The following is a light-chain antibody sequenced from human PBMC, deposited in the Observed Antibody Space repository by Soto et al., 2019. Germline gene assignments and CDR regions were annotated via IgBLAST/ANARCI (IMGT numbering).Light chain of an antibody. J-gene: IGKJ3*01. V-gene: IGKV3-15*01. CDR2: GVS. CDR1: QSVSVN. CDR3: QQYNDWTFT. Sequence: EIVITQSPGTLSVSPGERATLSCRASQSVSVNLAWYQQKPGQAPRILIYGVSTRETGIPARFSGSESGTEFTRTISSLQSEDFAVYYCQQYNDWTFTFGPGTKVDIK.